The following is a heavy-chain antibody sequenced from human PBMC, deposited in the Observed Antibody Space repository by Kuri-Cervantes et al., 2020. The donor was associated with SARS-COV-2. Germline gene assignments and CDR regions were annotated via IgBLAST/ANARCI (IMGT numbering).Heavy chain of an antibody. V-gene: IGHV3-33*08. CDR3: ARDVEQWLVRSFWYYGMDV. CDR1: GFTFSSYG. CDR2: IWYDGSNK. J-gene: IGHJ6*02. D-gene: IGHD6-19*01. Sequence: GESLKISCAASGFTFSSYGIHWVRQAPGKGLEWVAVIWYDGSNKYYADSVKGRFTISRDNSKNTLYLQMNSLRAEDTAVYYCARDVEQWLVRSFWYYGMDVWGQGTTVTVSS.